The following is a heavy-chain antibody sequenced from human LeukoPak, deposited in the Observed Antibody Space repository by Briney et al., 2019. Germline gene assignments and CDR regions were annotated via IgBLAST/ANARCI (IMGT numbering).Heavy chain of an antibody. J-gene: IGHJ6*02. CDR3: ARASKNSDSSGYWLVREFDYGMDV. V-gene: IGHV4-59*11. CDR2: IYYTGIT. D-gene: IGHD3-22*01. Sequence: PSETLSLTCTVSGGSISPHYWSWVRQPPGKGLEWIGYIYYTGITNYNPSLRSRVTISVDTSKKQFSLKLSSVTAADTAVYYCARASKNSDSSGYWLVREFDYGMDVWGQGTTVTVSS. CDR1: GGSISPHY.